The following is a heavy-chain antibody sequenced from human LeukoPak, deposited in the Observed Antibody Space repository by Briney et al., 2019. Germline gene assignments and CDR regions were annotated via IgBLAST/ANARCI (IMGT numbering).Heavy chain of an antibody. CDR3: ARDGPLRYFDWLFSPQPEYYFDY. V-gene: IGHV1-2*02. J-gene: IGHJ4*02. CDR1: GYTFTGYS. D-gene: IGHD3-9*01. Sequence: ASVKVSCKASGYTFTGYSMHWVRQAPGQGLEWMGWINPNSGGTNYAQKLQGRVTMTTDTSTSTAYMELRSLRSDDTAVYYCARDGPLRYFDWLFSPQPEYYFDYWGQGTLVTVSS. CDR2: INPNSGGT.